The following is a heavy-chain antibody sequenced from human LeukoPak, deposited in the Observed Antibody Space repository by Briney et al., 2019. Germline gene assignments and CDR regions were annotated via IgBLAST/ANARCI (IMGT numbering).Heavy chain of an antibody. CDR3: ARGWGDPYSSGPAEYFQH. CDR2: IYYSGST. D-gene: IGHD6-19*01. V-gene: IGHV4-31*03. Sequence: NPSETLSLTCTVSGGSISSGGYYWSWIRQHPGKGLEWIGYIYYSGSTYYNPSLKSRVTISVDTSKNQFSLKLSSVTAADTAVYYCARGWGDPYSSGPAEYFQHWGQGTLVTVSS. CDR1: GGSISSGGYY. J-gene: IGHJ1*01.